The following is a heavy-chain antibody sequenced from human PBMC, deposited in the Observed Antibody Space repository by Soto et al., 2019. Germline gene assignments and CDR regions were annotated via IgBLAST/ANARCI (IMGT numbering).Heavy chain of an antibody. CDR1: GFTLSSYE. D-gene: IGHD1-26*01. CDR2: IRTSGKTI. J-gene: IGHJ6*02. CDR3: ARYAGIYSGNFDYGLDV. Sequence: GESLTLSCAVSGFTLSSYEMNWVRQAQGKGMEWDSYIRTSGKTIYYADSVRGRFTISRDNTKKSLYLQMNSLRSEATAVYFCARYAGIYSGNFDYGLDVWGRGTTVTVSS. V-gene: IGHV3-48*03.